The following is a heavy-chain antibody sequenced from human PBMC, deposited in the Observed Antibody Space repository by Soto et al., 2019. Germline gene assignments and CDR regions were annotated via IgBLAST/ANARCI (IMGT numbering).Heavy chain of an antibody. CDR1: GGSISSSSYY. CDR3: AGGEWELHNWFDP. CDR2: IYYSGST. J-gene: IGHJ5*02. Sequence: SETLSLTCTVSGGSISSSSYYWGWIRQPPGKGLEWIGSIYYSGSTYYNPSLKSRVTISVDTSKNQFSLKLSSVTAADTAVYYCAGGEWELHNWFDPWGQGTLVTVSS. D-gene: IGHD1-26*01. V-gene: IGHV4-39*01.